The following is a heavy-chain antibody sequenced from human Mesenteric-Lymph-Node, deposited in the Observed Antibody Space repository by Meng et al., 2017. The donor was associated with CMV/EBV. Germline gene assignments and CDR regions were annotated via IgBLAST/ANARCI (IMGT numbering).Heavy chain of an antibody. V-gene: IGHV1-2*02. J-gene: IGHJ4*02. D-gene: IGHD3-22*01. Sequence: ASVKVSCKASGYTFTTYDINWVRQAIGQGLEWMGWINPNSGGTNFAQKFQGRVTMTRDTSISTAYMELSRLRSDDTAVYYCAREGFYDTSGPLDYWGQGTLVTVSS. CDR2: INPNSGGT. CDR1: GYTFTTYD. CDR3: AREGFYDTSGPLDY.